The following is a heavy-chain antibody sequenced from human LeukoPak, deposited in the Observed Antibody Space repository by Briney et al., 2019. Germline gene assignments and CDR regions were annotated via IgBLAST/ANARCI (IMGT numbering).Heavy chain of an antibody. V-gene: IGHV1-18*04. J-gene: IGHJ4*02. Sequence: ASVKVSCKASGYTFTSYYMHWVRQAPGQGLEWMGWISAYNGNTNYAQKLQGRVTMTTDTSTSTAYMELRSLRSDDTAVYYCARERLVVGATAFDYWGQGTLVTVSS. D-gene: IGHD1-26*01. CDR1: GYTFTSYY. CDR2: ISAYNGNT. CDR3: ARERLVVGATAFDY.